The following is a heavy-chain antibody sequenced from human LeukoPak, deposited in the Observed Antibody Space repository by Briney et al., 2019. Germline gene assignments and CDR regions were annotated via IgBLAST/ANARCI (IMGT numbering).Heavy chain of an antibody. Sequence: GGSLRLSCAASGFTFSSYWMSWVRQAPGKGLEWVATIKRDGSEKYYVDSVKGRFTNSRDNAKNSLYLLMNGLRAEDTAVYYCATAYYDSSGYYPYWFDPWGQGTLVTVSS. D-gene: IGHD3-22*01. CDR3: ATAYYDSSGYYPYWFDP. CDR2: IKRDGSEK. J-gene: IGHJ5*02. V-gene: IGHV3-7*02. CDR1: GFTFSSYW.